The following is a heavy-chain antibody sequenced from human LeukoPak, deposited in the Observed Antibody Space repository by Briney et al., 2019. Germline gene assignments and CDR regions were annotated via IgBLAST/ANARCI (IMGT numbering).Heavy chain of an antibody. CDR2: IIPIFGTA. CDR3: ASRIAAADDYYYGMDV. V-gene: IGHV1-69*13. J-gene: IGHJ6*04. CDR1: GYTFTSYG. Sequence: GASVKVSCKASGYTFTSYGISWVRQAPGQGLEWMGGIIPIFGTANYAQKFQGRVTITADESTSTAYMELSSLRSEDTAVYYCASRIAAADDYYYGMDVWGKGTTVTVSS. D-gene: IGHD6-13*01.